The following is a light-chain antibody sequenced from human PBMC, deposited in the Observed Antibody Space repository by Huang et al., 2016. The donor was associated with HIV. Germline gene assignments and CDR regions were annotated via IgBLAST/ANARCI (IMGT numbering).Light chain of an antibody. V-gene: IGKV3-11*01. Sequence: EIVLTQSPATLSLSPGERSTLSCRASPSVSSYLAGYQQKTGQAPTVLIYDASSRAPGIPSRFSGSGSGTDFTLTISSLEPEDFAVYYCQQRSNWPRTFGQGTKVEIK. J-gene: IGKJ1*01. CDR2: DAS. CDR3: QQRSNWPRT. CDR1: PSVSSY.